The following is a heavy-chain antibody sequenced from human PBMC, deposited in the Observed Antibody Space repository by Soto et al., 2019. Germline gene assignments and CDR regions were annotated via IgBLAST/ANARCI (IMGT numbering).Heavy chain of an antibody. CDR1: GFTFDDYA. D-gene: IGHD3-10*01. J-gene: IGHJ5*02. CDR3: AKGGGPGRWFDP. V-gene: IGHV3-9*01. Sequence: EVQLVESGGGLVQPGRSLRLSCAASGFTFDDYAMHWVRQAPGKGLEWVSGISWNSGSIGYADSVKGRFTISRDNAKNALYLQRNSLRAEDTALYYFAKGGGPGRWFDPWGQGTLVTVSS. CDR2: ISWNSGSI.